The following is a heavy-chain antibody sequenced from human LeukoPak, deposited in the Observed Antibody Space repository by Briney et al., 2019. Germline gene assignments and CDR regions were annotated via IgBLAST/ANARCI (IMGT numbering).Heavy chain of an antibody. CDR1: GDSVSSNSAA. J-gene: IGHJ4*02. Sequence: SQTLSLTCAISGDSVSSNSAAWTWIRQSPSRGLEWLGRTYYRSKWYNDYAVSVKSRITINPDTSKNQFSLKLSSVTAADTAVYYCARGQWLARNWRGYYFDYWGQGTLVTVSS. D-gene: IGHD6-19*01. V-gene: IGHV6-1*01. CDR3: ARGQWLARNWRGYYFDY. CDR2: TYYRSKWYN.